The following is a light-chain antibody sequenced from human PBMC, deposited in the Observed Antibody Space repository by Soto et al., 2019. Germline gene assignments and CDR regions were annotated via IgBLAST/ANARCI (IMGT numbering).Light chain of an antibody. Sequence: EIVMTQSPATLSVSPWKRATLSCRASQSLSSDLAWYQQKPGQAPRLLIYGACTRATGLPARFSGSGSGTEFTLTISSLQSEDFAVYYCQQYNNWPGTFGQGTKVEIK. J-gene: IGKJ1*01. CDR2: GAC. V-gene: IGKV3-15*01. CDR3: QQYNNWPGT. CDR1: QSLSSD.